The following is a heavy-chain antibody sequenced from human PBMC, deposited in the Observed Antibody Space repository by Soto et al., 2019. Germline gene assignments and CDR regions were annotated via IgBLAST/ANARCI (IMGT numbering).Heavy chain of an antibody. D-gene: IGHD3-16*01. V-gene: IGHV2-5*01. CDR2: IYWNDDK. CDR3: AHTWGLPFDY. Sequence: QITLKESGPTLVKPTQTLTLTCTYSGFSLRTTGVGVGWIGQHPGKALEWLGIIYWNDDKRYSPSLKSRFTLTSDISKSQVVLTMTNMDPVDTATYYCAHTWGLPFDYWGQGTLVIVSS. CDR1: GFSLRTTGVG. J-gene: IGHJ4*02.